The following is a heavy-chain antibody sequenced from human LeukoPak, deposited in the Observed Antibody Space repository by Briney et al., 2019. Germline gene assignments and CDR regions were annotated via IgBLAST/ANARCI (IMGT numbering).Heavy chain of an antibody. CDR3: ASPRSGYRYTFDY. CDR2: ISTSGST. Sequence: SETLSLTCAVSGFSMPSYYWSWIRQPPGKGLEWIGYISTSGSTNYNPSLKSRVSISLDTSKNRFSLNLNFVTAADTAVYYCASPRSGYRYTFDYWGQGALVTVSS. J-gene: IGHJ4*02. V-gene: IGHV4-4*09. D-gene: IGHD3-22*01. CDR1: GFSMPSYY.